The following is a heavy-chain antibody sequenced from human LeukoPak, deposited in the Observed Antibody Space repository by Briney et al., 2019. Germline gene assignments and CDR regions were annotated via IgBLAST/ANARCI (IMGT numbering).Heavy chain of an antibody. CDR1: GYAFTGYY. CDR2: INPNSGGT. Sequence: ASVKVSCKASGYAFTGYYMHWVRQAPGQGLEWMGWINPNSGGTNYAQQFQGRVTITSDTSISTAYMELSRLRSDDTTVYYCAIPHTVTTRYYMDVWGKGTTVTVSS. CDR3: AIPHTVTTRYYMDV. J-gene: IGHJ6*03. V-gene: IGHV1-2*02. D-gene: IGHD4-11*01.